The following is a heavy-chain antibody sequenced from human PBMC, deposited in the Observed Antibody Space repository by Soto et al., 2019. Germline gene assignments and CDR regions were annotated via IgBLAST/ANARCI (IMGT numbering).Heavy chain of an antibody. CDR2: IGTGHDT. CDR1: GFNFSSYD. D-gene: IGHD6-19*01. Sequence: GGSLRLSCAASGFNFSSYDMHWVRQVPGKGLEWVSAIGTGHDTYYPGSVKGRFTLSRENAKNSLYLQMNSLRAGDTAVYYCAREAAGTPFLIDYWGQGTLVTVSS. CDR3: AREAAGTPFLIDY. J-gene: IGHJ4*02. V-gene: IGHV3-13*01.